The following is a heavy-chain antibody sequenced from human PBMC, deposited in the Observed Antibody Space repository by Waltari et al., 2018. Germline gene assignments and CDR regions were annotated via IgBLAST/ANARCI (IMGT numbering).Heavy chain of an antibody. CDR1: GFTLSSDG. Sequence: EVQLVESGGGLVQPGGCLRLSCAASGFTLSSDGMSWVRQAPGKGLEWVANIKQDGSEKYYVDSVKGRFTISRDNAKNSLYLQMNSLRAEDTAVYYCARGEVEFDYWGQGTLVTVSS. J-gene: IGHJ4*02. CDR3: ARGEVEFDY. V-gene: IGHV3-7*04. CDR2: IKQDGSEK.